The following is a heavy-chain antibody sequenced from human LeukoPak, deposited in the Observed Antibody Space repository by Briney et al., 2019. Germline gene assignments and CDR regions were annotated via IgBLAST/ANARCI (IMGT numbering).Heavy chain of an antibody. CDR3: ARALQTARTRDSFDI. Sequence: ASVKVSCKASGYTLTTFGISWVPQAPGQGLEWMGWVSAYNGNTNYAQKLQGRVTMTTDTSANTAYMELGSLRSDDTAVYYCARALQTARTRDSFDIWGQGTMVTVSS. CDR1: GYTLTTFG. V-gene: IGHV1-18*01. D-gene: IGHD2-21*02. CDR2: VSAYNGNT. J-gene: IGHJ3*02.